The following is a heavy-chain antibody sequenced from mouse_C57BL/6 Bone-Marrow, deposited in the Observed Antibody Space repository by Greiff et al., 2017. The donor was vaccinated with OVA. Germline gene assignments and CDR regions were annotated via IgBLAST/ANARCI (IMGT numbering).Heavy chain of an antibody. V-gene: IGHV1-26*01. D-gene: IGHD1-1*01. Sequence: DVKLQESGPELVKPGASVKISCKASGYTFTDYYMNWVKQSHGKSLEWIGDINPNNGGTSYNQKFKGKATLTVDKSSSTAYMELRSLTSEDSAVYYCHYYYGSSYVDYWGQGTTLTVSS. CDR3: HYYYGSSYVDY. CDR1: GYTFTDYY. CDR2: INPNNGGT. J-gene: IGHJ2*01.